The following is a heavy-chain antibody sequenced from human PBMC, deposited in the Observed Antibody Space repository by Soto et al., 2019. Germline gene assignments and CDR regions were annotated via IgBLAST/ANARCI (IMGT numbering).Heavy chain of an antibody. V-gene: IGHV4-34*01. Sequence: SETLSLTCAVYGGSFSGYYWSWIRQPPGKGLEWIGEINHSGSTNYNPSLKSRVTISVDTSKNQFSLKLSSVTAADTAVYYCARSLYSYGSYFDYWGQGTLVTVSS. CDR1: GGSFSGYY. CDR3: ARSLYSYGSYFDY. J-gene: IGHJ4*02. D-gene: IGHD5-18*01. CDR2: INHSGST.